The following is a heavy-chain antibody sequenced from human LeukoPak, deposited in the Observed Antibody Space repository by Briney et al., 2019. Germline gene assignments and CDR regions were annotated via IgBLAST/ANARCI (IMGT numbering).Heavy chain of an antibody. CDR3: ARYKGYYYYYMDV. D-gene: IGHD1-14*01. V-gene: IGHV4-59*01. CDR1: GGSTSSYY. Sequence: PSETLSLTCTVSGGSTSSYYWSWIRQPPGKGLEWIGYIYYSGSTNYNPSLKSRVTISVDTSKNQFSLKLSSVTAADTAVYYCARYKGYYYYYMDVWGKGTTVTVSS. J-gene: IGHJ6*03. CDR2: IYYSGST.